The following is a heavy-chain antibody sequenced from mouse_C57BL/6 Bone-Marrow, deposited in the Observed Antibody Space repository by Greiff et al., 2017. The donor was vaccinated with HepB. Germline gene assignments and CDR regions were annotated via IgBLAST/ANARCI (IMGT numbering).Heavy chain of an antibody. J-gene: IGHJ1*03. Sequence: QVQLQQSGAELVKPGASVKLSCKASGYTFTSYWMQWVKQGPGQGLEWIGEIDPSDSYTNYNQKFKGKATLTVDTSSSTAYMQLSSLTSEDSAVYYCARSLTTVVAHWYFDVWGTGTTVTVSS. CDR1: GYTFTSYW. D-gene: IGHD1-1*01. CDR3: ARSLTTVVAHWYFDV. V-gene: IGHV1-50*01. CDR2: IDPSDSYT.